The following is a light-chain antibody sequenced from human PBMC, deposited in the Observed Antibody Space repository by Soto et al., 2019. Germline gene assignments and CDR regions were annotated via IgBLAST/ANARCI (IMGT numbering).Light chain of an antibody. CDR1: QGISTY. J-gene: IGKJ1*01. CDR3: KQSYSTTWT. V-gene: IGKV1-39*01. CDR2: AAY. Sequence: DIQMTQSPSSLSASVGDGVTITCRASQGISTYLNCYQQKPGKAHKLLIYAAYSLQSGVQSRFSGSGSETDFTLTIRSLQPEDFATYSCKQSYSTTWTFGQGTKVDIK.